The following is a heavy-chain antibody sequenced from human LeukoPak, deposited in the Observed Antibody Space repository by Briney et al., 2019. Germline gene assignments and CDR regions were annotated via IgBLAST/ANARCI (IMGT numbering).Heavy chain of an antibody. CDR1: GYTFTDYY. Sequence: ASVKISRKASGYTFTDYYINWVRQAPGQGLEWMGWIHPNSGGTNYAQKFQGRVTMTRDTSISTAYMELSRLTFDDTAVYYCGRKSASWKISEFDYWGPGTLCTVSS. CDR2: IHPNSGGT. D-gene: IGHD1-1*01. CDR3: GRKSASWKISEFDY. V-gene: IGHV1-2*02. J-gene: IGHJ4*02.